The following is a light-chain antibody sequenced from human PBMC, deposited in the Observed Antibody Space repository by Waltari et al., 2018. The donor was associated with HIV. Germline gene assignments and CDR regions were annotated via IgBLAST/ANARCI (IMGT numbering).Light chain of an antibody. V-gene: IGLV2-14*01. CDR3: SSVANSVTLSVL. CDR2: EVS. CDR1: SSDIGYYTY. Sequence: QFALTQPASVSGSPGQSITISCSGTSSDIGYYTYVSWYQQHPGKAPKPMIYEVSNRPSGISNRFSGSKSGNTASLTISALQAEDEADYFCSSVANSVTLSVLFGGGTKLTVL. J-gene: IGLJ3*02.